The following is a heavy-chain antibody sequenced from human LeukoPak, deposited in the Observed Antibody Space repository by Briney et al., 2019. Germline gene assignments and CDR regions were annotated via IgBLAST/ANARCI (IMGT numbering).Heavy chain of an antibody. CDR1: GYTFTTYY. V-gene: IGHV1-46*01. CDR3: ARDLRSGSVRFDY. J-gene: IGHJ4*02. D-gene: IGHD3-10*01. Sequence: APVKVSCKASGYTFTTYYIRWVRQAPGQGLEWMGIINPSGGSTNYAQKFQGRVTMTRDTSTSTVYMELSGLTSEDTGVYYCARDLRSGSVRFDYWGQGTLVTVSS. CDR2: INPSGGST.